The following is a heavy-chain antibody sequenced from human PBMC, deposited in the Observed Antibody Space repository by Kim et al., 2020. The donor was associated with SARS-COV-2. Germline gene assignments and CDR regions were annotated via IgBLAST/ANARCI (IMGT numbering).Heavy chain of an antibody. V-gene: IGHV3-23*01. CDR2: ISGSGGSK. CDR1: RFAFSTYA. CDR3: ATELRFLEGDFDS. J-gene: IGHJ4*02. D-gene: IGHD3-3*01. Sequence: GGSLRLSCVASRFAFSTYAMTWVRQAPGKGLEWVAGISGSGGSKFYADSVKGRFTISRDNSKNALYLQMNSLGAGDTAAYYCATELRFLEGDFDSWGQGTLVTVSS.